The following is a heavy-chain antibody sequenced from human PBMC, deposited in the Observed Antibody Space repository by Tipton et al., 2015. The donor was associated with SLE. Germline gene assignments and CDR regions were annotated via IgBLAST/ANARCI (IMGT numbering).Heavy chain of an antibody. D-gene: IGHD1-14*01. V-gene: IGHV4-34*01. CDR2: INHRGST. CDR1: GGSFSGYY. CDR3: AREDPPTEVFDI. Sequence: TLSLTCAVYGGSFSGYYWSWIRQPPGKGLEWIGEINHRGSTNYNPSLKSRVTISADTSKNQFSLKLSSVTAADTAVYYCAREDPPTEVFDIWGQGTMVTVSS. J-gene: IGHJ3*02.